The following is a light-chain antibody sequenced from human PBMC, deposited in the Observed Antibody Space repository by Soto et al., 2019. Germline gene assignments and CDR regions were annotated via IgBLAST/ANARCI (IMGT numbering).Light chain of an antibody. CDR1: SSNIGSNT. CDR2: SNN. Sequence: QSVLAQPPSASGTPGQRITISCSGSSSNIGSNTVTWYQQLPGTAPKLLIYSNNQRPSGVPDRISGSKSGTSASLAISGLQSEDEADYYCAAWDDSLNGYVFGTGTKLTVL. CDR3: AAWDDSLNGYV. V-gene: IGLV1-44*01. J-gene: IGLJ1*01.